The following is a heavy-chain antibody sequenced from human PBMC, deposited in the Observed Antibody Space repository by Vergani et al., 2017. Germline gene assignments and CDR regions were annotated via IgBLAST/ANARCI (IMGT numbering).Heavy chain of an antibody. Sequence: QVQLQESGPGLVKPSETLSLTCTVSGGSISSYYWSWIWQPPGQGMEWIGYIYYSGSTNYNPSLKSRVPISVDTSKNQFSLKLSSVTAADTAVYYCARDRPALLWFGELYGMDVWGQGTTVTVSS. CDR3: ARDRPALLWFGELYGMDV. V-gene: IGHV4-59*01. D-gene: IGHD3-10*01. CDR1: GGSISSYY. CDR2: IYYSGST. J-gene: IGHJ6*02.